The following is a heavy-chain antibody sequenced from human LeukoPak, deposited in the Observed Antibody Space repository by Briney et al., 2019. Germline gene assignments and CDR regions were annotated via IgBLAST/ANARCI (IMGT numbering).Heavy chain of an antibody. CDR1: GFTFGDYA. V-gene: IGHV3-49*03. CDR2: TRSKAYRGTT. Sequence: GGSLRLSCTASGFTFGDYAMSWFRQALGKGLEWVGLTRSKAYRGTTEYAASVKGRFTISRDDSKSIAYLQMNSLKTEDTAVYYCTRDWFRLEYWGQGTLVTVSS. CDR3: TRDWFRLEY. J-gene: IGHJ4*02. D-gene: IGHD1-1*01.